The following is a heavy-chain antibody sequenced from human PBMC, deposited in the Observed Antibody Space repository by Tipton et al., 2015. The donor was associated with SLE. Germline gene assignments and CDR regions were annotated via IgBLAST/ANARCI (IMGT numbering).Heavy chain of an antibody. J-gene: IGHJ4*02. D-gene: IGHD1-26*01. Sequence: TLSLTCTVSGGSISSSTYYWGWIRQPAGKGLEGIGRMFSSGDTNYNPSLKSRLTMSVDTSKNQFSLRVRSVTAADTAVYYCARGGGSYYDYWGQGTLVTVSS. CDR1: GGSISSSTYY. CDR3: ARGGGSYYDY. V-gene: IGHV4-61*02. CDR2: MFSSGDT.